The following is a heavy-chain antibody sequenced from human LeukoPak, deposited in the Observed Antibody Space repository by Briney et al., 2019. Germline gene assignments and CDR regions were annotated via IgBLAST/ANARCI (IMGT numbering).Heavy chain of an antibody. Sequence: SVKVSCKASGGTFSSYAISWVRQAPGQGLEWVGGIIPIFGTANYAQKFQGRVTITADESTSTAYMELRSLRSEDTAVYYCARGDYGSESYYYYYYMDVWGKGTTVTISS. CDR2: IIPIFGTA. CDR3: ARGDYGSESYYYYYYMDV. D-gene: IGHD3-10*01. CDR1: GGTFSSYA. V-gene: IGHV1-69*01. J-gene: IGHJ6*03.